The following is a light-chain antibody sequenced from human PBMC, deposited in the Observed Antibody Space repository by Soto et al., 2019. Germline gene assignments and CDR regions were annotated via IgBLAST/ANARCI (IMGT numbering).Light chain of an antibody. J-gene: IGKJ3*01. Sequence: EIVLTQSPTSLSLSPGERATLSCRASQSVSSYLAWYQQKPGQAPRLLIYDASNRATGIPSRFSGSGSGTDFTRTIISLEPEDFAVYYCQQRSNWPPFTFGPGTKVDIK. V-gene: IGKV3-11*01. CDR3: QQRSNWPPFT. CDR1: QSVSSY. CDR2: DAS.